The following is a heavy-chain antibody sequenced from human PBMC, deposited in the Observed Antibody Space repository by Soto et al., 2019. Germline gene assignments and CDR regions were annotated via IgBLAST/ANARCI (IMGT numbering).Heavy chain of an antibody. CDR1: GFSVRNNY. CDR2: VYDEGDT. CDR3: VKGEYYYDSSGYYPFDY. V-gene: IGHV3-66*01. Sequence: GGSLRLSCAASGFSVRNNYMSWVRQAPGKGLEWVSVVYDEGDTYYADSVKGRFTISRDNSKNTVYLQMSSLRVEDTAVYYCVKGEYYYDSSGYYPFDYWGQGTLVTVSS. D-gene: IGHD3-22*01. J-gene: IGHJ4*02.